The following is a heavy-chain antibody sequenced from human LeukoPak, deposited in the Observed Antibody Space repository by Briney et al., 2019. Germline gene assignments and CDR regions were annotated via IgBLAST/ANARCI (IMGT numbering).Heavy chain of an antibody. V-gene: IGHV1-2*02. CDR1: GYTFTNYY. CDR3: ASPGDTDAFDI. Sequence: ASVKVSCKTSGYTFTNYYVHWVRQAPGQGLEWMGYIIPDSGGADYDQRFQGRVTMTRDTSISAAYMELSRLRSDDTAVYYCASPGDTDAFDIWGQGTMVTVSS. J-gene: IGHJ3*02. D-gene: IGHD2-21*02. CDR2: IIPDSGGA.